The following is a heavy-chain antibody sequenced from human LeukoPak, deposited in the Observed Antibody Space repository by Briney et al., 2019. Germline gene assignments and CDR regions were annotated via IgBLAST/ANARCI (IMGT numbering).Heavy chain of an antibody. CDR3: ARVHDDSHVWDGY. CDR2: ISGSGGST. CDR1: GFTFSDYY. D-gene: IGHD3-16*01. J-gene: IGHJ4*02. Sequence: GGSLRLSCAASGFTFSDYYMSWIRQAPGKGLEWVSAISGSGGSTYYADSVKGRFTISRDNAKNSLYLQMNSLRAEDTAVYYCARVHDDSHVWDGYWGQGTLVTVSS. V-gene: IGHV3-11*04.